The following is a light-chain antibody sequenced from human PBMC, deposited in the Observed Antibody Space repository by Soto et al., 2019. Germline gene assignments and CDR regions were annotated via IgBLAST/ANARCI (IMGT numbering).Light chain of an antibody. CDR2: EVS. V-gene: IGLV2-14*01. Sequence: QSVLTQPASVSGSPGQSITISCTGSYSDVDGYDYVSWDQQHPGKAPKLIIFEVSNRPSGVSYRFSGSKSATMASLTISGLQAEDEADYYCSSYSRSSPYVFGTGTKVTV. CDR3: SSYSRSSPYV. CDR1: YSDVDGYDY. J-gene: IGLJ1*01.